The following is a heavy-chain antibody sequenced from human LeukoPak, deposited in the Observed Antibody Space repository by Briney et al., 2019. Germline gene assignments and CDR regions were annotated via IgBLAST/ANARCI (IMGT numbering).Heavy chain of an antibody. CDR3: ARDERWLTQGVDY. D-gene: IGHD5-24*01. V-gene: IGHV3-48*04. CDR1: GFTFSSYS. J-gene: IGHJ4*02. Sequence: PGGSLRLSCAASGFTFSSYSMNWVRQAPGKGLEWVSYISSSGSTIYYADSVKGRFTISRDNAKNSLYLQMNSLRAEDTAVYYCARDERWLTQGVDYWGQGTLVTVSS. CDR2: ISSSGSTI.